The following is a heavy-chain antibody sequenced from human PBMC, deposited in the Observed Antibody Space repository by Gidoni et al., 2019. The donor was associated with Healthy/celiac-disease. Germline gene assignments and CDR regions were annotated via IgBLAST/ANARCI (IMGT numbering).Heavy chain of an antibody. Sequence: EVQLVESGGGLIQPGGSLRLSCAASGFTVSSNYMSWVRPAPGKGLEWVSVIYSGGSTYYADSVKGRFTISRDNSKNTLYLQMNSLRAEDTAVYYCARDLKVGFGSYYQDDWGQGTLVTVSS. CDR3: ARDLKVGFGSYYQDD. V-gene: IGHV3-53*01. CDR1: GFTVSSNY. CDR2: IYSGGST. D-gene: IGHD1-26*01. J-gene: IGHJ4*02.